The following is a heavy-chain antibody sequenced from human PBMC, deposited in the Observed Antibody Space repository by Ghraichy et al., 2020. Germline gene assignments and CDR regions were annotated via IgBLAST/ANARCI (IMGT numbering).Heavy chain of an antibody. J-gene: IGHJ4*02. CDR3: ARGDYGDYRTRFDY. CDR2: IYYSGST. V-gene: IGHV4-59*08. CDR1: GGSNGANS. D-gene: IGHD4-17*01. Sequence: SETLSLTCTVSGGSNGANSWSWIRQLPGKGLEWIGFIYYSGSTNYKPSLKSRVTISVDKSKNQFSLKVNSGTASDTAVYYCARGDYGDYRTRFDYWGQGTLFT.